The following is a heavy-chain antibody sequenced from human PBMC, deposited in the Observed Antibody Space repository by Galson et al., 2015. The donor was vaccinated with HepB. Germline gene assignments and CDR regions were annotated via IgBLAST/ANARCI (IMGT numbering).Heavy chain of an antibody. V-gene: IGHV1-18*01. Sequence: SVKVSCKASGYTFTSYGVSWVRQAPGQGLEWMGWISAYNGNTKYAQKFQGRVTMTTDRSTNTAYMELRSLRSDDTAVYYCARDEAGYTYGYFDYWGQGTLVTVSS. CDR3: ARDEAGYTYGYFDY. CDR1: GYTFTSYG. J-gene: IGHJ4*02. D-gene: IGHD5-18*01. CDR2: ISAYNGNT.